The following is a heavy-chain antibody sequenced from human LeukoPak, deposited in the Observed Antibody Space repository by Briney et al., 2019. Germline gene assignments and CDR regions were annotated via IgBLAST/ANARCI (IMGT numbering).Heavy chain of an antibody. CDR1: GYTVTNYY. D-gene: IGHD2-21*01. V-gene: IGHV1-46*01. Sequence: ASVKVSCKASGYTVTNYYMHWVRQAPGPGLEWMGMINPSISSRTYAQKFQGRVAVTSDTSTSTVYMEVRSLRSEDTAIYYCARSGMWFSTNDWGQGTLVTVSS. J-gene: IGHJ4*02. CDR3: ARSGMWFSTND. CDR2: INPSISSR.